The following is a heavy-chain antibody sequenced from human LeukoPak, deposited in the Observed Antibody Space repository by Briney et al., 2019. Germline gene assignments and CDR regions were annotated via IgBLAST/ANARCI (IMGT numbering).Heavy chain of an antibody. Sequence: GGSLRLSCAASGFTVSNNYMSWVRQAPGKGLEWVSTIDSDGGTYYADSVKARFTISRDNSQNTLYLQMNSLRAEDAAVCYCARDLSPGVTFRGRFDPWGQGTLVTVSS. CDR2: IDSDGGT. CDR3: ARDLSPGVTFRGRFDP. D-gene: IGHD3-16*01. CDR1: GFTVSNNY. J-gene: IGHJ5*02. V-gene: IGHV3-66*01.